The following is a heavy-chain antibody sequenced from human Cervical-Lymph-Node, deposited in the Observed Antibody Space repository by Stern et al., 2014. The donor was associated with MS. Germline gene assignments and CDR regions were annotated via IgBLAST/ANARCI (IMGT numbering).Heavy chain of an antibody. D-gene: IGHD3-3*01. CDR2: IIPTFGTT. Sequence: QVQLMQSGAEVKKAGSSVKVSCKASGGTFSRNGISWVRQAPGQGLEWMGGIIPTFGTTKYAKKFQDTVTITADESTSTAYMELNSLTSDDTAVYYCARVLSGVFGVLSPLYGMDVWGQGTTVTVSS. CDR3: ARVLSGVFGVLSPLYGMDV. J-gene: IGHJ6*02. V-gene: IGHV1-69*01. CDR1: GGTFSRNG.